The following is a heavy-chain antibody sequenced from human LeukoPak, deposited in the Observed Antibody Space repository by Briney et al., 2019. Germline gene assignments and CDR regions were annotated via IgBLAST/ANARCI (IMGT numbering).Heavy chain of an antibody. CDR2: IYTSGST. CDR3: ARATVVWYPVSYYMDA. V-gene: IGHV4-4*09. Sequence: SETLSLTCTVSGGSISSYYWSWIRQPPGKGLEWIGYIYTSGSTNYNPSLKSRVTMSVDTSKNQFSLKLSSVTAADTAVYYCARATVVWYPVSYYMDAWGKGTTVTVSS. D-gene: IGHD6-13*01. J-gene: IGHJ6*03. CDR1: GGSISSYY.